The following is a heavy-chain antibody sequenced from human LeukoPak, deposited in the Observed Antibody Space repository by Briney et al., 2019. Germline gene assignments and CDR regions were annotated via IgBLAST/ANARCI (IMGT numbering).Heavy chain of an antibody. D-gene: IGHD6-19*01. V-gene: IGHV4-59*12. J-gene: IGHJ4*02. Sequence: SETLSLTCTLSGGSISSSYWSWIRQPPGKGLERIGYIYYSGSTNYNPSLKSRVTISVDTSKNQFSLKLSSVTAADTAVYYCASMSYSSGWYRFDYWGQGTLVTVSS. CDR1: GGSISSSY. CDR2: IYYSGST. CDR3: ASMSYSSGWYRFDY.